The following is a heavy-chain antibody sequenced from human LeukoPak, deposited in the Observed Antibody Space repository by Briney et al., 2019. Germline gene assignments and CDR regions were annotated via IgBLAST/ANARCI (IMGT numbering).Heavy chain of an antibody. CDR2: ISSTGGTT. Sequence: GGSLRLSCAASGFTFSSYWMHWVRQAPGKGLVWVSRISSTGGTTYYADSVKGRFTISRDNSKNTLYLQMNSLRAEDTAIYYCAKNGDRGAYCTGGTCYPYFYYYMDVWGKGTTVTI. V-gene: IGHV3-23*01. CDR3: AKNGDRGAYCTGGTCYPYFYYYMDV. J-gene: IGHJ6*03. D-gene: IGHD2-15*01. CDR1: GFTFSSYW.